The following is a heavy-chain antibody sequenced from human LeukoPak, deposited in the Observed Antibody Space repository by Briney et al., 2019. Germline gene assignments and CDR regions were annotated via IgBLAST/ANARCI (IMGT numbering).Heavy chain of an antibody. CDR3: TTEPPPDYDFWSGYFSNYGMDV. CDR1: GFTFSIYN. D-gene: IGHD3-3*01. V-gene: IGHV3-48*01. CDR2: ISSSSDTI. Sequence: GGPLRLSCAASGFTFSIYNMNWVRQAPGKGLEWVPYISSSSDTIYFADSVKGRFTISRDNSKNTLYLQMNSLKAEDTAVYYCTTEPPPDYDFWSGYFSNYGMDVWGQGTTVTVSS. J-gene: IGHJ6*02.